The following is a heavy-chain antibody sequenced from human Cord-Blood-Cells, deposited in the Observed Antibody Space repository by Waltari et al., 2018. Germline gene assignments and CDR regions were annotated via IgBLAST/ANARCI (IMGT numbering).Heavy chain of an antibody. CDR1: GYTFTGSY. CDR3: ARAPAIVVVPAAIMFDY. D-gene: IGHD2-2*01. Sequence: QVQLVQSGAEVKTPGASVKVSCKSSGYTFTGSYMHWVRPAPGQGLEWRGWINPNSGGTNYAQKFQGRVTMTRDTSISTAYMELSRLRSDDTAVYYCARAPAIVVVPAAIMFDYWGQGTLVTVSS. V-gene: IGHV1-2*02. CDR2: INPNSGGT. J-gene: IGHJ4*02.